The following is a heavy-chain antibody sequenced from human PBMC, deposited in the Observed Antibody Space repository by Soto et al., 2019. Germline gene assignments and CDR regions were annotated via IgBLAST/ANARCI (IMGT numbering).Heavy chain of an antibody. D-gene: IGHD6-19*01. CDR3: AVRPIAVAGRYFDY. Sequence: SETLSLTCAVYGGSFSGYYWSWIRQPPGKGLEWIGEINHSGSTNYNPSLKSRVTISVDTSKNQFSLKLSSVTAADTAVYYCAVRPIAVAGRYFDYWGQGTLVTVSS. J-gene: IGHJ4*02. CDR1: GGSFSGYY. V-gene: IGHV4-34*01. CDR2: INHSGST.